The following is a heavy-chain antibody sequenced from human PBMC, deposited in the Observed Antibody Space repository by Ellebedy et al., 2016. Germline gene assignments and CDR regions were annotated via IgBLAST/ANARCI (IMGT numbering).Heavy chain of an antibody. CDR3: AKDRGVDSGAYYYPDAFDL. J-gene: IGHJ3*01. Sequence: GESLKISCSVSGFTFRNYAMNWVRQAPGEGLQWVSVISGSGGRSFSADSVKGRFTISRDNSKLTLYLQMDSLRAADTATYYCAKDRGVDSGAYYYPDAFDLWGQGTTVTVSS. D-gene: IGHD3-22*01. CDR1: GFTFRNYA. CDR2: ISGSGGRS. V-gene: IGHV3-23*01.